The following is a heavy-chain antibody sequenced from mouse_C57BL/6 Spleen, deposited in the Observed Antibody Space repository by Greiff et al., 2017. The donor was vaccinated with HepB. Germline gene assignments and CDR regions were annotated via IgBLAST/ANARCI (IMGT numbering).Heavy chain of an antibody. Sequence: QVQLQQSGAELVRPGASVKLSCKASGYTFTDYYINWVKQRPGQGLEWIARIYPGSGNTYYNEKFKGKATLTAEKSSSTAYMQLSSLTSEDSAVYFCARGGDYGTPFAYWGQGTLVTVSA. J-gene: IGHJ3*01. D-gene: IGHD2-1*01. CDR3: ARGGDYGTPFAY. V-gene: IGHV1-76*01. CDR1: GYTFTDYY. CDR2: IYPGSGNT.